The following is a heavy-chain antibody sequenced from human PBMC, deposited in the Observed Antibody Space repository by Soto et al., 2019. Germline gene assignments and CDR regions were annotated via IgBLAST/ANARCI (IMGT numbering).Heavy chain of an antibody. J-gene: IGHJ4*02. CDR1: GGSISSYY. CDR2: IYYSGST. D-gene: IGHD3-22*01. Sequence: PSETLSLTCTVSGGSISSYYWSWIRQPPGKGLEWIGYIYYSGSTNYNPSLKSRVTISVDTSKNQFSLKLSSVTAADTAVYYCARDLSYYYDRSGYYFLPPDYLGQGTLVT. V-gene: IGHV4-59*01. CDR3: ARDLSYYYDRSGYYFLPPDY.